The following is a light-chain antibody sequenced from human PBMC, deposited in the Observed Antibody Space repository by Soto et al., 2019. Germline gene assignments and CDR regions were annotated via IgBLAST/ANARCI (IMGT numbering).Light chain of an antibody. J-gene: IGKJ2*01. Sequence: EIVLTQSPGTLSLSPGERATLSCRASQRVSSSYLAWYQQKPGQAPRLLIYGASSRATGIPDRFSGSGSGTDFTLTISRLEPEDVAVYYCKQYGSSPMYTFGQGTKLEIK. CDR3: KQYGSSPMYT. CDR2: GAS. CDR1: QRVSSSY. V-gene: IGKV3-20*01.